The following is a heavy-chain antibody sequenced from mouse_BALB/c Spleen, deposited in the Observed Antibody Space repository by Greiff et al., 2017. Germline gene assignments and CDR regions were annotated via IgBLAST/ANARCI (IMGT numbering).Heavy chain of an antibody. Sequence: VKLMESGPELVKPGASVRISCKASGYTFTSYYIHWVKQRPGQGLEWIGWIYPGNVNTKYNEKFKGKATLTADKSSSTAYMQLSSLTSEDSAVYFCARGSSYDGNYVGYAMDYWGQGTSVTVSS. CDR1: GYTFTSYY. V-gene: IGHV1S56*01. J-gene: IGHJ4*01. CDR3: ARGSSYDGNYVGYAMDY. D-gene: IGHD2-3*01. CDR2: IYPGNVNT.